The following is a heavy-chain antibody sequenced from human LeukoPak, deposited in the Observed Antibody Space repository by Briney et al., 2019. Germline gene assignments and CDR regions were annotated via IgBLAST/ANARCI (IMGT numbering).Heavy chain of an antibody. Sequence: ASVKVSCKASGYTFTGFYIHWVRQAPGQGLEWMGWIYSDSGDTNYAQKFQGCVTMTRDTSISTAYMELSRLTSDDTAVYYCARHVPVHYSSFDYWGQGTLVTVSS. CDR2: IYSDSGDT. CDR3: ARHVPVHYSSFDY. J-gene: IGHJ4*02. CDR1: GYTFTGFY. D-gene: IGHD2-15*01. V-gene: IGHV1-2*04.